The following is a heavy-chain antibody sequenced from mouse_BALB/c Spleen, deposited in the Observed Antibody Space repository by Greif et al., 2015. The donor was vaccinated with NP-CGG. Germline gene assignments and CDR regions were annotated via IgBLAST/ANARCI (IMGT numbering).Heavy chain of an antibody. Sequence: EVQVVESGGGLVQPGGSLKLSCAASGFTFSSYTMSWVRQTPEKRLEWVAYISNGGGSTYYPDTVKGRFTISRDNAKNTRYLQMSSLKSEDTAMYYCARHDGYYFWYFDVWGAGTTVAVSS. V-gene: IGHV5-12-2*01. J-gene: IGHJ1*01. CDR2: ISNGGGST. CDR1: GFTFSSYT. D-gene: IGHD2-3*01. CDR3: ARHDGYYFWYFDV.